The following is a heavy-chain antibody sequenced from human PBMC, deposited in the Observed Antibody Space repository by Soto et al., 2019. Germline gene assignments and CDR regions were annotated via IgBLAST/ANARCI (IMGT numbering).Heavy chain of an antibody. CDR1: GYTFTSYY. J-gene: IGHJ2*01. D-gene: IGHD1-26*01. CDR3: ARDWGGAVPYWYFDL. Sequence: QVQLVQSGAEVKKPGASVKVSCKASGYTFTSYYMHWVRQAPGQGLECMGIINPSGGSTSYAQKFQGRVTMNRDTSTSTVYMELSSLRSEDTAVYYCARDWGGAVPYWYFDLWGRGTLVTVSS. V-gene: IGHV1-46*01. CDR2: INPSGGST.